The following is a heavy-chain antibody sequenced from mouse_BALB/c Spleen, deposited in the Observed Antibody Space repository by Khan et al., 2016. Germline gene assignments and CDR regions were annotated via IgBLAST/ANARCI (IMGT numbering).Heavy chain of an antibody. CDR3: ASQYGSSYVGFAY. D-gene: IGHD1-1*01. J-gene: IGHJ3*01. V-gene: IGHV1-54*01. Sequence: QVQLSPSLTDLLIPLTSVKVSCKASGYAFTNCLIEWVKQRPGQGLEWIGVINPGSGGTNYNERFKGKATLTADNSSSTAYMQLSSLTSDASAVYFCASQYGSSYVGFAYWGQGTLVTVSA. CDR1: GYAFTNCL. CDR2: INPGSGGT.